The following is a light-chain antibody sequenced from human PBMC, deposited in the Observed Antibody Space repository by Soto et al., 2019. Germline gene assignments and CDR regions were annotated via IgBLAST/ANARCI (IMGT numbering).Light chain of an antibody. CDR2: EGS. Sequence: QSALTQPASVSGSPGQSISISCTGTSSEVGSYNLVSWYQQHPGKAPKLMIYEGSKRPSGVSNRFSASKCGDTASLTISGLQAEDEAEYYCCSYAGSRSVWVFGGGTKVTVL. CDR1: SSEVGSYNL. J-gene: IGLJ3*02. V-gene: IGLV2-23*01. CDR3: CSYAGSRSVWV.